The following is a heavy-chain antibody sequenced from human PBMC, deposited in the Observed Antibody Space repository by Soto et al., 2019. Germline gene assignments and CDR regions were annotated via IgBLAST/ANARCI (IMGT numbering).Heavy chain of an antibody. V-gene: IGHV4-59*08. Sequence: QVQLQESGPGLVKPSETLSLTCTVSSGSISSYYWSWIRQPPGKGLEWIGYIYYSGSTNYNPSLKSRVTISVDTSKNQFSLKLSSVTAADTAVYYCARHTDYGPNLRPFDPWGQGTLVTVSS. CDR2: IYYSGST. CDR3: ARHTDYGPNLRPFDP. CDR1: SGSISSYY. D-gene: IGHD3-16*01. J-gene: IGHJ5*02.